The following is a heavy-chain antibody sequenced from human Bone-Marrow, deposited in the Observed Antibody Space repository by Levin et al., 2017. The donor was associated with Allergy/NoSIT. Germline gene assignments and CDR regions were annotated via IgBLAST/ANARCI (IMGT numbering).Heavy chain of an antibody. CDR3: ARDLGYYDFWSGYFPKFDP. CDR1: GYTFTGYY. J-gene: IGHJ5*02. Sequence: ASVKVSCKASGYTFTGYYMHWVRQAPGQGLEWMGRINPNSGGTNYAQKFQGRVTMTRDTSISTAYMELSRLRSDDTAVYYCARDLGYYDFWSGYFPKFDPWGQGTLVTVSS. V-gene: IGHV1-2*06. D-gene: IGHD3-3*01. CDR2: INPNSGGT.